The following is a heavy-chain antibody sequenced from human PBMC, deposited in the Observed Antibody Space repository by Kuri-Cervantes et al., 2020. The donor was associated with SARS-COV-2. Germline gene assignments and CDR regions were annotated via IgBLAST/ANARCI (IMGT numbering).Heavy chain of an antibody. Sequence: GESLKISCAASGFTFSSYGMHWVRQAPGKGLEWVAVISYDGSNKYYADSVKGRFTITRDNAKNSLYLQTNSLRDEDTAVYYCARDKGIIGYCTNDVCGPLFDYWGQGTLVTVSS. D-gene: IGHD2-8*01. CDR2: ISYDGSNK. J-gene: IGHJ4*02. CDR1: GFTFSSYG. V-gene: IGHV3-30*03. CDR3: ARDKGIIGYCTNDVCGPLFDY.